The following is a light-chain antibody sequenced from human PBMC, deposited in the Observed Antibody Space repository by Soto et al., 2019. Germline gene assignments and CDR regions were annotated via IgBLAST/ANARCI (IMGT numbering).Light chain of an antibody. CDR1: SSDVGGYNY. CDR2: DVT. J-gene: IGLJ1*01. CDR3: CSYAGSYTSSV. V-gene: IGLV2-11*01. Sequence: QSALTQPRSVSGSPGQSVTISCTGTSSDVGGYNYVSWFQQHPGKAPKLIIYDVTNRPSGVPYRFSGSKSGNTASLTISGLQAEDEADYYCCSYAGSYTSSVFGTGTKLTVL.